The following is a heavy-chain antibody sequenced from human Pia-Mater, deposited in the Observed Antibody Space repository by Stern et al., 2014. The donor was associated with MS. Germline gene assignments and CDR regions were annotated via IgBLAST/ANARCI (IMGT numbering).Heavy chain of an antibody. J-gene: IGHJ5*02. D-gene: IGHD2-8*01. CDR2: INNNTGNT. Sequence: VQLEESGSELKKPGASVKVSCKASGYNFRNYAMNWGRQAPGPGLEWMGWINNNTGNTMYAQGFTGRFVFSLDTSVSTAYLQISSLKTEDTAVYYCASRGAGEFGVSPTGSWGQGTLVTVSS. V-gene: IGHV7-4-1*02. CDR1: GYNFRNYA. CDR3: ASRGAGEFGVSPTGS.